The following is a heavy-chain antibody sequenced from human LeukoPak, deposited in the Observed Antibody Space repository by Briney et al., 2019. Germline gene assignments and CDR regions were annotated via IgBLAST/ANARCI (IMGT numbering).Heavy chain of an antibody. V-gene: IGHV3-30-3*01. CDR1: GFTFSSYA. CDR3: ARGVNWYFDY. Sequence: GRSLRLSCAASGFTFSSYAMHRVRQAPGKGLGWVAVISYDGSNKYYADSVKGRFTISRDNSKNTLYLQMNSLRAEDTAVYYCARGVNWYFDYWGQGTLVTVSS. D-gene: IGHD1-1*01. CDR2: ISYDGSNK. J-gene: IGHJ4*02.